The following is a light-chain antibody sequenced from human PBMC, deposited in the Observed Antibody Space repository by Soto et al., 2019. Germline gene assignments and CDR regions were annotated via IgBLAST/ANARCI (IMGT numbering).Light chain of an antibody. CDR2: EVS. CDR3: SSYTSSSTLV. J-gene: IGLJ2*01. V-gene: IGLV2-14*01. CDR1: SSDVGGYNY. Sequence: QSALTQPASVSGSPGQSITISCTGTSSDVGGYNYVSWYQQHPGKAPKLMIYEVSNRPSGVSNRFSGSKSGNTASLTIFGLQAEDEADYYRSSYTSSSTLVVGGGTKLTVL.